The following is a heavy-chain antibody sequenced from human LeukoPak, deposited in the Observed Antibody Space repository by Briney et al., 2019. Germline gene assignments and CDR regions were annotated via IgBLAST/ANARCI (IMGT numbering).Heavy chain of an antibody. CDR2: IYYSGST. Sequence: SETLSLTCTVSGGSISSSSYYWGWIRQPPGKGLEWIGSIYYSGSTYYNPSLKSRVTISVDTSKNQFSLKLSSVTAADTAVYYCARAHSNYSGDWWRKTRGVGYYGMDVWGQGTTVTVSS. CDR1: GGSISSSSYY. CDR3: ARAHSNYSGDWWRKTRGVGYYGMDV. D-gene: IGHD4-11*01. J-gene: IGHJ6*02. V-gene: IGHV4-39*01.